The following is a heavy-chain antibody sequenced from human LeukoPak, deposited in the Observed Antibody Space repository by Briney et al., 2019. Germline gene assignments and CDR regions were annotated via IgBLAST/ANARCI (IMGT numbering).Heavy chain of an antibody. V-gene: IGHV3-48*03. CDR1: GFTFSSFE. CDR2: ISNRGSTI. J-gene: IGHJ4*02. Sequence: GGSLRLTCAASGFTFSSFEMNWVRQAPGKGLEWVSYISNRGSTIYYADSVKGRFTISRDNAKNSLYLQMNSLRAEDTALYYCARDRSAFSGYDFFDYWGQGTLVTVSS. D-gene: IGHD5-12*01. CDR3: ARDRSAFSGYDFFDY.